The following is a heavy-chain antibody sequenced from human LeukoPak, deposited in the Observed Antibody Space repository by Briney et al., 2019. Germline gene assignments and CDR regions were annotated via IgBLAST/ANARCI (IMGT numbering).Heavy chain of an antibody. CDR1: GGSFSGYS. D-gene: IGHD2-15*01. J-gene: IGHJ6*03. CDR3: ARGYCSGGSCYSYYYYNYMDV. Sequence: SETLSLTCAVYGGSFSGYSWSWIRQSPGRGLEWIGEIIHSGSTNYNPSLKSRVTISVDTSKNQFSLKLSSVTAADTAVYYCARGYCSGGSCYSYYYYNYMDVWGKGTTVTVSS. V-gene: IGHV4-34*01. CDR2: IIHSGST.